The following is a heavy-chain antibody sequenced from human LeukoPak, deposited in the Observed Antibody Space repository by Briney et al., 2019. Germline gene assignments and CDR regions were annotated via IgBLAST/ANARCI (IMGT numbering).Heavy chain of an antibody. J-gene: IGHJ5*02. V-gene: IGHV1-18*01. CDR2: ISAYNGNT. Sequence: GASVKVSCKASGYTFTSYGISWVRQAPGQGLEWMGWISAYNGNTNYAQKLQGRVTMTTDTSTSTAYMELRSLRSEDTPVYYCARGSQGYSYGFWGFDPWGQGTLVTVSS. CDR3: ARGSQGYSYGFWGFDP. CDR1: GYTFTSYG. D-gene: IGHD5-18*01.